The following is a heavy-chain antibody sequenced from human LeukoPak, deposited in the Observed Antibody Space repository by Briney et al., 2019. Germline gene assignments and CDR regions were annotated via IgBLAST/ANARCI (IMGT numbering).Heavy chain of an antibody. Sequence: ASVKVSCKASGGAFSSYAINWVRQAPGQGLEWMGRIIPVLDIVNYAQKFQGRVTMTRNTSISTAYMELSSLRSEDTAVYYCARQVIPIVVVVAATGFDPWGQGTLVTVSS. J-gene: IGHJ5*02. CDR3: ARQVIPIVVVVAATGFDP. CDR2: IIPVLDIV. D-gene: IGHD2-15*01. V-gene: IGHV1-69*04. CDR1: GGAFSSYA.